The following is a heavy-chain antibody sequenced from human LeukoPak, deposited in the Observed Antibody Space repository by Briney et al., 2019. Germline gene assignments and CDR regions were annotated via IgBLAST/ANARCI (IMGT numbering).Heavy chain of an antibody. CDR3: ARGSARTVYFDY. Sequence: SETLSLTRTVSGGSISSYYWSWIRQPPGKGLEWIGYIYYSGSTNYNPSLKSRVTISVDTSKNQFSLKLSSVTAADTAVYYCARGSARTVYFDYCCQGTLVTVSS. CDR1: GGSISSYY. V-gene: IGHV4-59*01. D-gene: IGHD6-6*01. CDR2: IYYSGST. J-gene: IGHJ4*02.